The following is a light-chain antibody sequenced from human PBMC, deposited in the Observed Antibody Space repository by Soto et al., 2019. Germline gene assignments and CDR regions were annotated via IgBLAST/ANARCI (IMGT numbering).Light chain of an antibody. J-gene: IGKJ2*01. CDR1: QDINNY. CDR3: QQYDNRPFT. CDR2: DAS. Sequence: DIQMTQSPSSLSASVRDRVTITCQTSQDINNYLNWYQQKPGKAPKLLIYDASNLETGVPSRFSGSGSATDFTFTISSLQPEDTATYDCQQYDNRPFTFGQGTKLEIK. V-gene: IGKV1-33*01.